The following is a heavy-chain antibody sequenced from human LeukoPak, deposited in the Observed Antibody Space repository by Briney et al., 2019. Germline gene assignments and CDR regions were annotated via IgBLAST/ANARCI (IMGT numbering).Heavy chain of an antibody. CDR3: ARHGGYHSPIDY. J-gene: IGHJ4*02. V-gene: IGHV4-59*08. CDR2: INYSGST. Sequence: TSETLSLTCTVSGGSISSYYWSWIRQPPGKGLEWIGYINYSGSTNYNPSLKSRVTISVDTSKNQFSLKLSSVTAADTAVYYCARHGGYHSPIDYWGQGTLVTVSS. CDR1: GGSISSYY. D-gene: IGHD3-22*01.